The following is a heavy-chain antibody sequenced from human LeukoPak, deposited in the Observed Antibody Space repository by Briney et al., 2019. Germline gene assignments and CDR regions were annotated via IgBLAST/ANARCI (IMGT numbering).Heavy chain of an antibody. V-gene: IGHV4-34*01. Sequence: SSETLSLTCAVYGGSFSGYYWSWIRQPPGKGLEWIGEINHSGSTNYNPSLKSRVTISVDTSKNQFSLKLSSVTAVDTAVYYCARGRPYNVGLPPWFDPWGQGTLVTVSS. CDR3: ARGRPYNVGLPPWFDP. CDR1: GGSFSGYY. J-gene: IGHJ5*02. D-gene: IGHD1-14*01. CDR2: INHSGST.